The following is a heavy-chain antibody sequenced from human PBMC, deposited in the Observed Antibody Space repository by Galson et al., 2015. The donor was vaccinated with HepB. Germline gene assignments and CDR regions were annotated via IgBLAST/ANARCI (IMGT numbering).Heavy chain of an antibody. CDR3: TTVSWVTMVRGAQTLALGNDY. CDR2: IKSKTDGGTT. V-gene: IGHV3-15*07. Sequence: SLRLSCAASGFTFSNAWMNWVRQAPGKGLEWVGRIKSKTDGGTTDYAAPVKGRFTISRDDSKNTLYLQMNSLKTEDTAVYYCTTVSWVTMVRGAQTLALGNDYWGQGTLVTVSS. J-gene: IGHJ4*02. CDR1: GFTFSNAW. D-gene: IGHD3-10*01.